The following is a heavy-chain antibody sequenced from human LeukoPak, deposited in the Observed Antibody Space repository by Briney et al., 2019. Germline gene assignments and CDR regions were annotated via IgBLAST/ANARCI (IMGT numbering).Heavy chain of an antibody. CDR3: VRELYNYGMDV. CDR2: INHNGNVN. Sequence: GGSLRLSCAASGFTFSSYWMNWARQAPGKGLEWVASINHNGNVNYYVDSVKGRFTISRDNSKNTLYLQMNSLRPEDTAVFYCVRELYNYGMDVWGQGTTVTV. J-gene: IGHJ6*02. CDR1: GFTFSSYW. V-gene: IGHV3-7*01.